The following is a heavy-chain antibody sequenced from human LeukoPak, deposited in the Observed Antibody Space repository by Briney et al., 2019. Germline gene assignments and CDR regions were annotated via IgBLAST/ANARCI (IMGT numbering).Heavy chain of an antibody. V-gene: IGHV3-23*01. J-gene: IGHJ6*03. CDR2: ISDGGTRT. CDR1: GFTFSKYA. CDR3: AKDSRGSYYFYDMDV. Sequence: GGSLRLSCAASGFTFSKYAMSWVRQGPRKGLEWASAISDGGTRTEYADSVKGRFTISRDNSKNTLYLHVNNLRAEDTAVYYCAKDSRGSYYFYDMDVWGKGTTVTVSS.